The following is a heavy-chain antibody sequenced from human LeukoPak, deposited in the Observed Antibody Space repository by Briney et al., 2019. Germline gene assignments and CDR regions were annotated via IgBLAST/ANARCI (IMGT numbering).Heavy chain of an antibody. CDR3: ARRGAVANAFDI. V-gene: IGHV3-48*03. Sequence: GGSLRLSCAASGFTFSSYEMNWVRQAPGKGLEWVSYISSSGSTIYYADSVKGRFTISRDNAKNTLYLQMNSLRAEDTAVYYCARRGAVANAFDIWGQGTMVTVSS. D-gene: IGHD6-19*01. J-gene: IGHJ3*02. CDR1: GFTFSSYE. CDR2: ISSSGSTI.